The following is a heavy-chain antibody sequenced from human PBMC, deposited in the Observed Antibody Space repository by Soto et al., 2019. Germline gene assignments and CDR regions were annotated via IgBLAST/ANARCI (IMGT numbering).Heavy chain of an antibody. D-gene: IGHD3-3*02. Sequence: EVQLLESGGGLVQPGGSLRLSCAASRFTFSGYSMSWVRQAPGKGLEWVSGISGSGGSTYYAGSVKGRFTISRDNSESTLFLQMNSLRAEDTALYYCAKSYGDTWKHYYFDSWGQGTLVTVSS. V-gene: IGHV3-23*01. CDR3: AKSYGDTWKHYYFDS. CDR2: ISGSGGST. J-gene: IGHJ4*02. CDR1: RFTFSGYS.